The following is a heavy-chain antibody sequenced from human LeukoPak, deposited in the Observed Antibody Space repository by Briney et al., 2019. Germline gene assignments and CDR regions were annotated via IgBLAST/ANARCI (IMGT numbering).Heavy chain of an antibody. CDR1: GFTFSSYA. Sequence: GGSLRLSCAASGFTFSSYAMSWVRQAPGKGLEWVSAISGSGGSTYYADSVKDRLTISRDNSKNTLYLQMNSLRAEDTAVYYCAKGGPDDFWTGYDYWGQGTLVTVSS. CDR3: AKGGPDDFWTGYDY. V-gene: IGHV3-23*01. CDR2: ISGSGGST. D-gene: IGHD3-3*01. J-gene: IGHJ4*02.